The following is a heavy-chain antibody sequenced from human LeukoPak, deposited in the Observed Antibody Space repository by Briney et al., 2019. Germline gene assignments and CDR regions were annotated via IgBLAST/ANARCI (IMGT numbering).Heavy chain of an antibody. V-gene: IGHV3-74*01. CDR2: INTDGSST. CDR1: GFTFSNYW. J-gene: IGHJ3*02. CDR3: ARDLAWDAFDI. Sequence: PGGSLRLSCAASGFTFSNYWMHWVRQAPGKGLVWVSRINTDGSSTDYADSVKDRFTISRDNAKNSLYLQMNSLRAEDTAVYYCARDLAWDAFDIWGQGTMVTVSS.